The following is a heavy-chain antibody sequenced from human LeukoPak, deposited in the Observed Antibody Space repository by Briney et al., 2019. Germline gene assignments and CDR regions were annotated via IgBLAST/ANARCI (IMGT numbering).Heavy chain of an antibody. J-gene: IGHJ5*02. V-gene: IGHV4-59*01. D-gene: IGHD3-10*01. CDR2: IHYTGST. Sequence: PSETLSLTCSVSDDSITMYYWSWIRQPPGKGLECIGYIHYTGSTNYNPSLKSRVTISVDTSKNQFSLKLTSVTAADTAIYYCARGGYYGLGNDFRFDPWGQGTLVTVSS. CDR3: ARGGYYGLGNDFRFDP. CDR1: DDSITMYY.